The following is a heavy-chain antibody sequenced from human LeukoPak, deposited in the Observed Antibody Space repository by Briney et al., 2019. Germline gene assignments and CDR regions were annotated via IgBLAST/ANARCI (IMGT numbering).Heavy chain of an antibody. J-gene: IGHJ4*02. Sequence: PSETLSLTCTVSGGSISSYYWSWLRQPPGKGLEWIGYIYYSGSTNYNPSLKSRVTISVDTSKNQFSLKLSSVTAADTAVYYCARRTFGGVIAYWGQGTLVTVSS. D-gene: IGHD3-16*02. CDR3: ARRTFGGVIAY. V-gene: IGHV4-59*12. CDR1: GGSISSYY. CDR2: IYYSGST.